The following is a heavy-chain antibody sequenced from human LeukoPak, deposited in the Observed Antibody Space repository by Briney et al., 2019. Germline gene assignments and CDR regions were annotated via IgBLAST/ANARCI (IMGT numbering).Heavy chain of an antibody. D-gene: IGHD5-24*01. CDR3: ARTPWRQLEFWFDT. V-gene: IGHV3-48*04. CDR2: ITDIGDTV. J-gene: IGHJ5*02. CDR1: GFTFSSFY. Sequence: GGSLRLSCAASGFTFSSFYMHWVRQAPGKGLEWVSYITDIGDTVSYADSVKGRFTISRDNAKNSLYLQMNSLRADDTAVYYCARTPWRQLEFWFDTWGQGIRVTVSS.